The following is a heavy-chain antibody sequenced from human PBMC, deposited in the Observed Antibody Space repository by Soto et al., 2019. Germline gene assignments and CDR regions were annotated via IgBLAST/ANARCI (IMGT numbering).Heavy chain of an antibody. CDR1: GGSISSYY. V-gene: IGHV4-59*01. Sequence: KTSETLSLTCTVSGGSISSYYWSWIRQPPGKGLEWIGYIYYSGSTNYNPSLKSRVTISVDTSKNQFSLKLSSVTAADTAVYYCARVLFGRGNWFDPWGQGTLVTVSS. CDR2: IYYSGST. CDR3: ARVLFGRGNWFDP. D-gene: IGHD3-3*01. J-gene: IGHJ5*02.